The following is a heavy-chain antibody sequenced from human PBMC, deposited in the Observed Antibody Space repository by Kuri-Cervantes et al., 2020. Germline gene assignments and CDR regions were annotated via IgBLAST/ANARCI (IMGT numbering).Heavy chain of an antibody. CDR1: GYTFTSYA. D-gene: IGHD6-13*01. V-gene: IGHV1-3*01. Sequence: ASVKVSCKASGYTFTSYAMHWVRQAPGQRLEWMGWINAGNGNTKYSQKFQGRVTITRDTSTSTAYMELSSLRSEDTAVYYCARSVAAAFWLANGMDVWGQGTMVTVSS. CDR2: INAGNGNT. J-gene: IGHJ6*02. CDR3: ARSVAAAFWLANGMDV.